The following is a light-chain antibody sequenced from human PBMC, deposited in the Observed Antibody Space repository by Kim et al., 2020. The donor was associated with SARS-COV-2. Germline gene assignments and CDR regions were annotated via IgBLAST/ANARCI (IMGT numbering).Light chain of an antibody. CDR3: QQYGSSPPRIT. Sequence: GQRATLSCRASQSVSSSYLAWYQQKPGQAPRLLIYGASSRATGIPDRFSGSGSGTDFTRTISRLEPEDFAVYYCQQYGSSPPRITFGGGTKVDIK. CDR1: QSVSSSY. V-gene: IGKV3-20*01. CDR2: GAS. J-gene: IGKJ4*01.